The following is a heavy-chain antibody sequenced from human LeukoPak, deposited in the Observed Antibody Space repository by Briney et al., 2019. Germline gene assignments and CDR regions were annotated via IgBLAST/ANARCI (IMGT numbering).Heavy chain of an antibody. V-gene: IGHV1-46*01. J-gene: IGHJ4*02. D-gene: IGHD3-3*01. CDR1: GYTFTSYY. CDR2: INPSGGST. Sequence: GASVKVSCKASGYTFTSYYMHWVRQAPGQGLEWMGIINPSGGSTSYAQKFQGRVTMTRDTSTSTVYMELSSLRSEDTAVYYCARRPWSYYDFWSELYYFDYWGQGTLVTVSS. CDR3: ARRPWSYYDFWSELYYFDY.